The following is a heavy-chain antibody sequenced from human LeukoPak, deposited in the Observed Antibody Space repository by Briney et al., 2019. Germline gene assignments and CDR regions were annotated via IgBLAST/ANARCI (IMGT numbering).Heavy chain of an antibody. V-gene: IGHV5-51*01. CDR1: GYRFTSYW. D-gene: IGHD1-26*01. Sequence: GESLQISCKGSGYRFTSYWIGWVRQMPGKGLEWMGIIYPGDSDTRYSPSFQGEVTISADKSISTAYLQWSSLKASDTAMYYCARLLIGSSKYYFDYWGQGTLVTVSS. CDR3: ARLLIGSSKYYFDY. CDR2: IYPGDSDT. J-gene: IGHJ4*02.